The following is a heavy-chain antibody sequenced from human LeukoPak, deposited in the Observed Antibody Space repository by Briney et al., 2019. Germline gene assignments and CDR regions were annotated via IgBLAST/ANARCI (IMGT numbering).Heavy chain of an antibody. Sequence: SETLSLTCAVYGGSFSGYCWSWIRQPPGKGLEWIGEINHSGSTNYNPSLKSRVTISVDTSKNQFSLKLSSVTAADTAVYYCARVEATRGVYYFDYWGQGTLVTVSS. J-gene: IGHJ4*02. D-gene: IGHD3-10*01. CDR1: GGSFSGYC. CDR3: ARVEATRGVYYFDY. CDR2: INHSGST. V-gene: IGHV4-34*01.